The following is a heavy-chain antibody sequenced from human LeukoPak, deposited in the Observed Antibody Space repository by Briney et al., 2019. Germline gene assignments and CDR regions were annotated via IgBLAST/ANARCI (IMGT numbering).Heavy chain of an antibody. CDR3: ARETRKEGFDY. J-gene: IGHJ4*02. Sequence: TSETLSLTCTVSGGSISSGDYYWSWIRQPPGKGLEWIGYIYYSGSTYYNPSLKSRVTISVDTSKNQFSLKLSSVTAADTAVYYCARETRKEGFDYWGQGTLVTVSS. CDR1: GGSISSGDYY. V-gene: IGHV4-30-4*01. CDR2: IYYSGST.